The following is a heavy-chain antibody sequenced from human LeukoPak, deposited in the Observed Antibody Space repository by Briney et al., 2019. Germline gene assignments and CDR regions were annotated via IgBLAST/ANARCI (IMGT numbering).Heavy chain of an antibody. CDR2: INPSGGSS. CDR1: GYTFTSYY. V-gene: IGHV1-46*01. Sequence: ASVKVSCKASGYTFTSYYIHCVRQAPAQGLEWMGIINPSGGSSSYAQKFQDRVTMTRDTSTSTVYMELSSLRSEDTAVYYCARGIAADYWGQGTLVTVSS. D-gene: IGHD6-13*01. CDR3: ARGIAADY. J-gene: IGHJ4*02.